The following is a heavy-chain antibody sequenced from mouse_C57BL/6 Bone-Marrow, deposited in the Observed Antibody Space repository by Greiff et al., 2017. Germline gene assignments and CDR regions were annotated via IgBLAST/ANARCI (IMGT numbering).Heavy chain of an antibody. J-gene: IGHJ3*01. V-gene: IGHV1-81*01. CDR2: IYPRSGNT. D-gene: IGHD2-1*01. CDR3: ARSTMVRGFAY. Sequence: VQLQQSGAELARPGASVKLSCKASGYTFTSYGISWVKQRTGQGLEWIGEIYPRSGNTYYNEKFKGKATLTADKSSSTAYMELRSLTSEDSAVYFCARSTMVRGFAYWGQGTLVTVSA. CDR1: GYTFTSYG.